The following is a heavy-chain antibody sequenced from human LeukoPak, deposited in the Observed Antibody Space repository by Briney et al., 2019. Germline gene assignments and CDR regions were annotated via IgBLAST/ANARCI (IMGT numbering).Heavy chain of an antibody. J-gene: IGHJ4*02. V-gene: IGHV4-59*01. CDR3: ARIPGDY. CDR1: GGSISSYY. CDR2: IYYSGST. D-gene: IGHD7-27*01. Sequence: SETLSLTCTVSGGSISSYYWSWIRQPPGKGLKWIGYIYYSGSTSYNPSLKSRFTISVDMSKNQFSLKLSSVTAADTAVYYCARIPGDYWGQGTLVTVSS.